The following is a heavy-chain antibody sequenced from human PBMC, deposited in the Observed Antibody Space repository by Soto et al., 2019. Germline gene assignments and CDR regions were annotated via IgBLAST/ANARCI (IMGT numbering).Heavy chain of an antibody. CDR2: IYPANSDT. D-gene: IGHD3-22*01. Sequence: GESLKISCEGSGYSFASFWLGWVRQMPGKGLEWMGVIYPANSDTMYSPSFQGQVTISADKSIGTAYLQWSSLKASDTAIYYCARGPSGYQNPPYYHYYSMDVWGKGTSVTVSS. V-gene: IGHV5-51*01. CDR3: ARGPSGYQNPPYYHYYSMDV. J-gene: IGHJ6*03. CDR1: GYSFASFW.